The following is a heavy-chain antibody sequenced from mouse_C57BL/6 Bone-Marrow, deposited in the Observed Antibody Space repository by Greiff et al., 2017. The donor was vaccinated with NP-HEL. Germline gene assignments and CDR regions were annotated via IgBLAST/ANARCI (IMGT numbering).Heavy chain of an antibody. V-gene: IGHV3-6*01. Sequence: EVQLQESGPGLVKPSQSLSLTCSVTGYSITSGYYWNWIRQFPGNKLEWMGYISYDGSNNYNPSLKNRISITRDTSKNQFFLKLNSVTTEDTATYYCAREGGVADYWGQGTTLTVSS. CDR3: AREGGVADY. CDR1: GYSITSGYY. D-gene: IGHD1-1*01. CDR2: ISYDGSN. J-gene: IGHJ2*01.